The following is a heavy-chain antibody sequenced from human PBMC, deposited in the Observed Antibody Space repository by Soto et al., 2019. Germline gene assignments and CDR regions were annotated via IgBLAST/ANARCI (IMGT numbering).Heavy chain of an antibody. V-gene: IGHV3-23*01. D-gene: IGHD3-3*01. Sequence: GSLRLSCAASGFSFCSYALSWVRQAPGKGLEWVSTIRGSDGKTFYADSVKGRFSISRDTSQSTLYLQMNSLRADDTAMYYCARWSYLDYWGQGTRVTVSS. J-gene: IGHJ4*02. CDR2: IRGSDGKT. CDR3: ARWSYLDY. CDR1: GFSFCSYA.